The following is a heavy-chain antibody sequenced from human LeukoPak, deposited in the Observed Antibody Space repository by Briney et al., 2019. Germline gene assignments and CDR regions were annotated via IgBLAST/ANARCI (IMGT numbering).Heavy chain of an antibody. CDR1: GFTSSSYG. J-gene: IGHJ4*02. D-gene: IGHD6-19*01. Sequence: GGSLRLSCAASGFTSSSYGMHWVRQAPGKGLEWVAFIRYDGSNKYYADSVKGRFTISRDNSKNTLYLQMNSLRAEDTAVYYCASSRIAVAGESDYWGQGTLVTVSS. CDR3: ASSRIAVAGESDY. V-gene: IGHV3-30*02. CDR2: IRYDGSNK.